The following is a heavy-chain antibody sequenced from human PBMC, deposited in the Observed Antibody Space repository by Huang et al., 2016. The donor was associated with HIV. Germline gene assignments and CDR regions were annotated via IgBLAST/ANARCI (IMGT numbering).Heavy chain of an antibody. D-gene: IGHD2-21*01. CDR1: GYTFTGYY. V-gene: IGHV1-2*02. CDR3: AKAGRVIVGAREFFQH. J-gene: IGHJ1*01. CDR2: INPNSVGT. Sequence: QVQLVQSGAEVGEPGASVNVSCKASGYTFTGYYRNWVRQAPGQGLERMGWINPNSVGTNYGQKFQGRVNMTRETSINTAYMELSRLRSDDTAVYYCAKAGRVIVGAREFFQHWGQGTLVIVSS.